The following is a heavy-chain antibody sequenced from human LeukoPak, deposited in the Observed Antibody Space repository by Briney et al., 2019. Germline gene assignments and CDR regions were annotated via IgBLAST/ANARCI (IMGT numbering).Heavy chain of an antibody. D-gene: IGHD1-26*01. CDR3: ATQIGSYGDY. CDR2: ISSSSSYM. J-gene: IGHJ4*02. V-gene: IGHV3-21*01. CDR1: GFTFSSYS. Sequence: GGSLRLSCAASGFTFSSYSMNWVRQAPGKGLEWVSSISSSSSYMYYADSVKGRFTISRDNAKNSLYLQMNSLRAEDTAVYYCATQIGSYGDYWGQGTLVTVSS.